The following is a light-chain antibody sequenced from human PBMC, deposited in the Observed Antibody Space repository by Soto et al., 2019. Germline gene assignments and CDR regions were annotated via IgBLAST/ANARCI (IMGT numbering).Light chain of an antibody. CDR2: EVS. J-gene: IGLJ3*02. CDR1: SSDVGGYNY. Sequence: QSALTQPASVSGSPGQSITISCTGTSSDVGGYNYVSWYQQHQGKAPKLMIYEVSNRPSGVSNRFSGSKSGNTASLTISGLQAEDDADYYCSSYTSISTLVFGGGTKVTVL. CDR3: SSYTSISTLV. V-gene: IGLV2-14*01.